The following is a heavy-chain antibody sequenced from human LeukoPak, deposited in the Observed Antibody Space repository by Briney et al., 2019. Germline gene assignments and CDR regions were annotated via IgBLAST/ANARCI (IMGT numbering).Heavy chain of an antibody. CDR2: IRYDGSNK. D-gene: IGHD5-18*01. V-gene: IGHV3-30*02. CDR1: GFTFDDYA. CDR3: AKILYENTAMVTVHYYHMDV. J-gene: IGHJ6*03. Sequence: PGGSLRLSCAASGFTFDDYAMHWVRQAPGKGLEWVAFIRYDGSNKYYADSVKGRFTISRDNSKNTLYLQMNSLRAEDTAVYYCAKILYENTAMVTVHYYHMDVWGKGTTVTISS.